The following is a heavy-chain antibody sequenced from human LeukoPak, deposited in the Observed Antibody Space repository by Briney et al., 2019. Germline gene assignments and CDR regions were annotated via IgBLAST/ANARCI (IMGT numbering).Heavy chain of an antibody. J-gene: IGHJ3*02. CDR1: GFTFSSYG. V-gene: IGHV3-30*03. CDR3: ARDRNWGAYDI. CDR2: ISYDGSNK. Sequence: PGGSLRLSCAASGFTFSSYGMHWVRQAPGKGLEWVAIISYDGSNKYYADSVKGRFTISRDNSKNTLYLQMNSLRAEDTAVYYCARDRNWGAYDIWGQGTMVTVSS. D-gene: IGHD7-27*01.